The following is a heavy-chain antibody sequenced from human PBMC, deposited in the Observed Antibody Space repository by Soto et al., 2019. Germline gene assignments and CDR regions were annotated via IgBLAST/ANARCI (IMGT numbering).Heavy chain of an antibody. CDR1: GFTFSDYY. CDR2: ISSSGSTI. J-gene: IGHJ6*03. D-gene: IGHD2-2*01. Sequence: GGSLRLSCAASGFTFSDYYMSWIRQAPGKGLEWVSYISSSGSTIYYADSVKGRFTISRDNAKNSLYLQMNSLRAEDTAAYYCARVLSPAAKKYYYYYYMDVWGKGTTVTVSS. V-gene: IGHV3-11*01. CDR3: ARVLSPAAKKYYYYYYMDV.